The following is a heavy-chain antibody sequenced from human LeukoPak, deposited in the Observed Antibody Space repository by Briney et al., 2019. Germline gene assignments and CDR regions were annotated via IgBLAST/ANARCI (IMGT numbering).Heavy chain of an antibody. J-gene: IGHJ4*02. V-gene: IGHV3-64*01. D-gene: IGHD6-19*01. Sequence: PGGSLRLSCAASGFTFSSYAMHWVRQAPGKGLEYVSAISSNGGSTYYANSVKGRFTISRDNSKNTLYLQMGSLRAEDMAEYYCARARYSSVGFDYWGQGTLVTVSS. CDR3: ARARYSSVGFDY. CDR2: ISSNGGST. CDR1: GFTFSSYA.